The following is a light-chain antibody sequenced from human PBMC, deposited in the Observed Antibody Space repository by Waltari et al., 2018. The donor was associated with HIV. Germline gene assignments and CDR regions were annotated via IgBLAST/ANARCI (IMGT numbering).Light chain of an antibody. CDR1: SSDGGDFNY. Sequence: TSSDGGDFNYVSWYQQHPGTAPKLLIYDVTGRPSGVSNRFSGSKSGNTASLTISGLQTEDEALYYCTSYTVNSGLVFGGGTRLAV. CDR2: DVT. CDR3: TSYTVNSGLV. V-gene: IGLV2-14*03. J-gene: IGLJ3*02.